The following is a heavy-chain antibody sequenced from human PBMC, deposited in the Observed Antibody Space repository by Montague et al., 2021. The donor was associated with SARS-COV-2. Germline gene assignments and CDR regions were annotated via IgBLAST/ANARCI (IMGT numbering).Heavy chain of an antibody. D-gene: IGHD6-19*01. CDR1: GGSISSGSYY. J-gene: IGHJ4*02. CDR3: ARDIAVAGLFDY. CDR2: ISISGST. Sequence: TLSLTCTVSGGSISSGSYYWSWIRQPAGKGLEWIGRISISGSTNYNPSLKSRVTISVDTSKNQFPLKLSSVTAADTAVYYCARDIAVAGLFDYWGQGTLVTASS. V-gene: IGHV4-61*02.